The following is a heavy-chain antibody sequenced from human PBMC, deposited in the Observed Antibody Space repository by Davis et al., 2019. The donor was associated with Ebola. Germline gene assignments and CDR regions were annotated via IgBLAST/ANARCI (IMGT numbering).Heavy chain of an antibody. V-gene: IGHV1-69*13. CDR1: GVTFSGYE. CDR3: ARDAIRMGLGFDV. Sequence: AASVKVSCKASGVTFSGYEVSWVRQAPGQGLEWMGGVVPIFGTANYAPNFEGRVSMTADVSTETAYMELYSLTSDDTAVYFCARDAIRMGLGFDVWGQGTMVTVSS. D-gene: IGHD1-26*01. CDR2: VVPIFGTA. J-gene: IGHJ3*01.